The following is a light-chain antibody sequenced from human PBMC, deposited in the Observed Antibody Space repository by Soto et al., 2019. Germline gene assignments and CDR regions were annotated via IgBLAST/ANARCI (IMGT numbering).Light chain of an antibody. V-gene: IGKV3-11*01. Sequence: IVLTQSPDTLSLSPGERATLSCRASQSVSIYLAWYQQKPGQAPRLLIYDASNRATGIPARFSGSGSGTDFTLTISSLEPEDFAVYYCQHRMNWPLTFGQGTRLEIK. CDR2: DAS. CDR1: QSVSIY. CDR3: QHRMNWPLT. J-gene: IGKJ5*01.